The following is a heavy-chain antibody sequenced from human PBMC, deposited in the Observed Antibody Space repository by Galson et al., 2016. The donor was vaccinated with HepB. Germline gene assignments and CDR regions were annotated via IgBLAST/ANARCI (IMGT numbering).Heavy chain of an antibody. D-gene: IGHD6-13*01. CDR3: VKGVASRPGYYFDL. CDR1: GFTFSTYA. V-gene: IGHV3-64D*06. Sequence: SLRLSCAASGFTFSTYAMHWVRQAPGKGLEYVSGINSNGGDINYEDSVKGRFTISRDNSKNTLYFQMSGLRPEDPAVYYWVKGVASRPGYYFDLCGQGTLVTVSP. J-gene: IGHJ4*02. CDR2: INSNGGDI.